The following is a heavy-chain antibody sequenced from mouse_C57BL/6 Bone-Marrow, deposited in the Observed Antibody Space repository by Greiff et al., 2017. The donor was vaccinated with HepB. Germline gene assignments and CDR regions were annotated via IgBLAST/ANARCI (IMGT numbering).Heavy chain of an antibody. V-gene: IGHV3-6*01. D-gene: IGHD2-1*01. J-gene: IGHJ2*01. CDR1: GYSITSGYY. CDR2: ISYDGSN. CDR3: ARFGNYVGDYFDY. Sequence: EVKLVESGPGLVKPSQSLSLTCSVTGYSITSGYYWNWIRQFPGNKLEWMGYISYDGSNNYNPSLKNRISITRDTSKNQFFLKLNSVTTEDTATYYCARFGNYVGDYFDYWGQGTTLTVSS.